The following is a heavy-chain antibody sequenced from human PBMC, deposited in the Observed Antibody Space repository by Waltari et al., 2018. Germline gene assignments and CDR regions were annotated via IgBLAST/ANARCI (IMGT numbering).Heavy chain of an antibody. V-gene: IGHV1-8*03. Sequence: QVQLVQSGAEVRKPGASVKVSCKASGCTFTSYEINWVRQATGQGLEWVGWMNPHSGKSGSAQEFQGRVSFTSNTSISTAYMELSSLTSEDTAVYYCVRGLTGDFDYWGQGTLVTVSS. D-gene: IGHD7-27*01. J-gene: IGHJ4*02. CDR3: VRGLTGDFDY. CDR2: MNPHSGKS. CDR1: GCTFTSYE.